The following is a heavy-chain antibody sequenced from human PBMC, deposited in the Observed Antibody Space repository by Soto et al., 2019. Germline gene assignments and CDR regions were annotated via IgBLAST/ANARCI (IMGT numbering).Heavy chain of an antibody. J-gene: IGHJ4*02. CDR2: ISKDGSNK. CDR1: GFTFSNYA. CDR3: AKETGPQGGFDY. D-gene: IGHD3-9*01. Sequence: GGSLRLSCAASGFTFSNYALHWVRQAPGKGLEWVAVISKDGSNKYYGDFVKGRFTISRDSSKNTLYLQMNSLRDEDTAVYYCAKETGPQGGFDYWGQGTLVTVSS. V-gene: IGHV3-30*18.